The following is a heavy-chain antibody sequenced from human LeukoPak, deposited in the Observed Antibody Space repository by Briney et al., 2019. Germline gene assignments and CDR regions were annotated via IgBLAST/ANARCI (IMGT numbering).Heavy chain of an antibody. V-gene: IGHV3-15*01. CDR1: GFTFNHAW. D-gene: IGHD1-26*01. Sequence: GGSLRLSCAASGFTFNHAWMSWVRQAPGKGLQCVGRIKSKTNGGTTDYAAPVKGRFTISRDDSKNALYLQMNSLKTEDTAVYYCTWVGARYYFDYWGQGTLVTVSS. J-gene: IGHJ4*02. CDR3: TWVGARYYFDY. CDR2: IKSKTNGGTT.